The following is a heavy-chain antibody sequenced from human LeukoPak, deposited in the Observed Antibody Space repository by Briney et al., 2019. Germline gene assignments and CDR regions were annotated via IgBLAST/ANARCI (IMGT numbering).Heavy chain of an antibody. V-gene: IGHV3-30-3*01. D-gene: IGHD6-13*01. CDR3: ARAVVEQQLAYYFDY. J-gene: IGHJ4*02. Sequence: GGSLRLSCAASGFTFSSYAMHWVRQAPGKGLEWVAVISYDGSNRYYADSVKGRFTISRDNSKNTLYLQMNSLRAEDTAVYYCARAVVEQQLAYYFDYWGQGTLVTVSS. CDR1: GFTFSSYA. CDR2: ISYDGSNR.